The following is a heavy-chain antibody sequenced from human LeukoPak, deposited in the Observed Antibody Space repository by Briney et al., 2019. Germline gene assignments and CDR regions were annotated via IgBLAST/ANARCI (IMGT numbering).Heavy chain of an antibody. CDR3: ARTTSMTASGYDY. CDR1: GYTFTNYH. Sequence: ASVKVSCKASGYTFTNYHINWVRQASGQGLEWMTWINPDTGDKGYARKFQDRVTITTDTSISTAYMELSSLSSEDTAVHFCARTTSMTASGYDYWGQGTLVTVSS. J-gene: IGHJ4*02. CDR2: INPDTGDK. V-gene: IGHV1-8*03. D-gene: IGHD2-21*02.